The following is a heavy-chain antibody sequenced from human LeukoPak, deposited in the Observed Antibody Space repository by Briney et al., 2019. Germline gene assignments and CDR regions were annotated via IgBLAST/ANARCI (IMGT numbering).Heavy chain of an antibody. Sequence: GASVKVSCKASGYTFTGYYMHWVRQAPGQGLEWMGWINPNSGGTNYAQKFQGRVTMTRDTSISTAYMELSRLRSDDTAVYYCARETSGDAGLGYFDYWGQGTLVTVSS. CDR3: ARETSGDAGLGYFDY. D-gene: IGHD2-2*01. J-gene: IGHJ4*02. CDR2: INPNSGGT. CDR1: GYTFTGYY. V-gene: IGHV1-2*02.